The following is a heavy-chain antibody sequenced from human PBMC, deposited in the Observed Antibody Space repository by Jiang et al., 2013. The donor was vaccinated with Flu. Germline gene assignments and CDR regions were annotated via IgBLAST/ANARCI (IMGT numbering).Heavy chain of an antibody. D-gene: IGHD1-20*01. V-gene: IGHV3-7*03. J-gene: IGHJ4*02. CDR3: ARVNNWNLPVN. Sequence: NIKQDGSEKYYVDSVKGRFTISRDNAKNSLYLQMNSLRAEDTAVYYCARVNNWNLPVNWGQGTLVTVSS. CDR2: IKQDGSEK.